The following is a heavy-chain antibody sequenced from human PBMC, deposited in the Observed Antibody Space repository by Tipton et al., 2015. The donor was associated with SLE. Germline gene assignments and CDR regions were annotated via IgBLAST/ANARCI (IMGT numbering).Heavy chain of an antibody. V-gene: IGHV4-61*05. J-gene: IGHJ5*02. Sequence: TLSLTCTVSGGSISTSSFYWGWIRQPPGKGLEWIGHMHPSGTTKYNPSLQSRVTMSVDTSKNQFPLKVNSVTAADTAKYYCARALADWNGGVRFDPWGQGTLVTVSS. CDR1: GGSISTSSFY. CDR3: ARALADWNGGVRFDP. D-gene: IGHD1-1*01. CDR2: MHPSGTT.